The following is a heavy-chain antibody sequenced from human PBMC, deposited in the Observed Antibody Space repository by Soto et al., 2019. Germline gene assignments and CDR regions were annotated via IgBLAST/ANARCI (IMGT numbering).Heavy chain of an antibody. V-gene: IGHV3-74*01. CDR1: GFTFSSYW. J-gene: IGHJ6*02. Sequence: EVQLVESGGGLVQPGGSLRLSCAASGFTFSSYWMHWVRQAPGKGLVWVSRINGDGSSTSYADSVKGRFTISRDNAKNTLYLQMNSLRAEDTAVYYCARPLSSWYDYGMDVWGQGTTVTVSS. CDR3: ARPLSSWYDYGMDV. D-gene: IGHD6-13*01. CDR2: INGDGSST.